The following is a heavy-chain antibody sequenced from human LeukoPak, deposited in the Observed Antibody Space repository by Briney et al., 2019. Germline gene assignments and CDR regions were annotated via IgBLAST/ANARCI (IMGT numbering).Heavy chain of an antibody. CDR3: ARMNDGIRGPTDL. Sequence: ASVKVSCKASGYTFSTFGITWVRQAPGQGLEYMGWISAYTGDTNSAQEFQGRVTMTTDTSTSTAYMHLRSLRSGDTAIYYCARMNDGIRGPTDLWGRGTLVTVSS. CDR2: ISAYTGDT. V-gene: IGHV1-18*01. J-gene: IGHJ5*02. D-gene: IGHD3-10*01. CDR1: GYTFSTFG.